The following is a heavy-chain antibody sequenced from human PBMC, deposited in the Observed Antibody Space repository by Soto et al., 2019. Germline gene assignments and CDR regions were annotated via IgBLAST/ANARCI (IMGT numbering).Heavy chain of an antibody. V-gene: IGHV4-28*01. CDR1: GYSISSGNW. Sequence: PSETLSLTCAVSGYSISSGNWWGWIRQPPGEGLEWIGYIYYTGTTYYNPSLKSRVTMSVDTSKNQFSLRLSSVTAVDTAIYYCTITRGDPQLHGLDYWAQGILVTVSS. CDR2: IYYTGTT. J-gene: IGHJ4*02. D-gene: IGHD3-3*01. CDR3: TITRGDPQLHGLDY.